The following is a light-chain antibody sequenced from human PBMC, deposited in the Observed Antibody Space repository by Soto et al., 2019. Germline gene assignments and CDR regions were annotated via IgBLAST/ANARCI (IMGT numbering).Light chain of an antibody. CDR1: QSISYN. V-gene: IGKV3-11*01. J-gene: IGKJ2*01. Sequence: EIVLTQSPATLSLSPGERATLSCRASQSISYNLAWYHQKPGQAPRLLIYDASNRATGVPARFSGSGPGTDFLLSISSLEPEDFAVYYCQQRGDWPLYTFGQGSRLEIK. CDR2: DAS. CDR3: QQRGDWPLYT.